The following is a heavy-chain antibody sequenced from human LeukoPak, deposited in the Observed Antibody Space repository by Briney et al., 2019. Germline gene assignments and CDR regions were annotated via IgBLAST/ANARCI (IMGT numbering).Heavy chain of an antibody. J-gene: IGHJ6*03. CDR3: AKGRQTNKYYYGSGSAYYYYYMDV. V-gene: IGHV3-23*01. CDR2: ISGSDGST. Sequence: GGSLRLSCAASGFTVRSYAMSWVRQPPGKGLEWVSAISGSDGSTYYADSVKGRFTISRDNSKNTLYLQKNSLRAEDTAVYYCAKGRQTNKYYYGSGSAYYYYYMDVWGKGTTVTVSS. D-gene: IGHD3-10*01. CDR1: GFTVRSYA.